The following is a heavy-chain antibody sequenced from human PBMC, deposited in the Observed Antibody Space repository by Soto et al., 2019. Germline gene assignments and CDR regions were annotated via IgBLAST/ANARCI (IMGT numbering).Heavy chain of an antibody. V-gene: IGHV3-21*01. CDR1: GFTFSSYS. CDR2: ISSSSSYI. CDR3: ARDVGYGSGRYATLFGY. Sequence: PGGSLRLSCAASGFTFSSYSMNWVRQAPGKGLEWVSSISSSSSYIYYADSVKGRFTISRDNAKNSLYLQMNSLRAEDTAVYYCARDVGYGSGRYATLFGYWGQGTLVTVSS. D-gene: IGHD6-19*01. J-gene: IGHJ4*02.